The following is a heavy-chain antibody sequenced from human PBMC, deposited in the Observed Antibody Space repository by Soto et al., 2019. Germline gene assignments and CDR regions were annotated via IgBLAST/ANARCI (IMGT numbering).Heavy chain of an antibody. D-gene: IGHD3-10*01. J-gene: IGHJ5*02. CDR2: ICHSGNT. Sequence: SETLSLTCTVSGGSITIRGYCWSWSRQPPGQGLEWIGYICHSGNTYYNPSLKSRVTTSLDRSKNQFSLNLSSVTAADTAVYYCARVWFGESSWFDPWGQGTLVTVSS. V-gene: IGHV4-30-2*01. CDR1: GGSITIRGYC. CDR3: ARVWFGESSWFDP.